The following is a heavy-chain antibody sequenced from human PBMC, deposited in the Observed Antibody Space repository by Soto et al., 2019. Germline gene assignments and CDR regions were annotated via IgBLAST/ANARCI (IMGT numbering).Heavy chain of an antibody. D-gene: IGHD1-26*01. J-gene: IGHJ4*02. CDR2: IYSGGST. Sequence: EVQLVESGGGLVQPGGSLRLSCAASGVIVSSNYMSWVRQPPGKGLEWVSVIYSGGSTHYADSVKGRFIISRDNSKNTLYLQMNGLRAEDTAVYYCARDIHWAVGDYWGQGTLVTVSS. CDR3: ARDIHWAVGDY. V-gene: IGHV3-66*01. CDR1: GVIVSSNY.